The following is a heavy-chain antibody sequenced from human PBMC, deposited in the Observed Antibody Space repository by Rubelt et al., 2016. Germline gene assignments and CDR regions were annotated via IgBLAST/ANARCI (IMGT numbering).Heavy chain of an antibody. CDR3: AKGITMIVVVIYYFDD. CDR1: GFTVSSNY. J-gene: IGHJ4*02. V-gene: IGHV3-23*04. CDR2: ISGSGGST. D-gene: IGHD3-22*01. Sequence: EVQLVESGGGLVQPGGSLRLSCAASGFTVSSNYMSWVRQAPGKGLEWVSAISGSGGSTYYADSVKGRFTISRDNSKNTLYLQMNSMRAEDTAVYYGAKGITMIVVVIYYFDDWGQGTLVTVSS.